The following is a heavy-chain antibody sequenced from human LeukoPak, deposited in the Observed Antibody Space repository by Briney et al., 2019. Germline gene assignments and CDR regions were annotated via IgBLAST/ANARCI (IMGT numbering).Heavy chain of an antibody. CDR3: AELGITMNGGV. CDR2: ISSSGSTI. V-gene: IGHV3-48*03. J-gene: IGHJ6*04. Sequence: GGSLRLSCAASGFTFSSYDMNWDRQAPGKGLEWVSYISSSGSTIYYADSVRGRLTISRDNAKKSLYLQMNSLRAEDTAVSYCAELGITMNGGVWGKETTVTIFS. D-gene: IGHD3-10*02. CDR1: GFTFSSYD.